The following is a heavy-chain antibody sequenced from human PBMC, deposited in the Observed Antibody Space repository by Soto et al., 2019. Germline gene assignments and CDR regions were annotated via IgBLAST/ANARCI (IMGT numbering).Heavy chain of an antibody. J-gene: IGHJ4*02. CDR2: IDYSGST. Sequence: SXTLSLTCTFSGGSISSGGYYWSWIRQHPGKGLEWIGHIDYSGSTYYNPSLKSRVTISVDTSKNQFSLKLSSVTAADTAVYYCVRRTEYSRSYFDYWGQGTLVTLSS. CDR3: VRRTEYSRSYFDY. CDR1: GGSISSGGYY. D-gene: IGHD6-6*01. V-gene: IGHV4-31*03.